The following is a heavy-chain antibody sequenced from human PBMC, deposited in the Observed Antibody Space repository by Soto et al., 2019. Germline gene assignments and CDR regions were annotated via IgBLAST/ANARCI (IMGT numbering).Heavy chain of an antibody. Sequence: EVQLVQSGAEVKKPGESLRISCKGSGYSFTSYWISWVRQMPGKGLEWMGRIDPSDSYTNYSPSFQGHVTISADKSISTAYLQWSSLKASDTAMYYCASGAVGWNYDGFRWGVSYYYYYYGMDVWGQGTTVTVSS. CDR3: ASGAVGWNYDGFRWGVSYYYYYYGMDV. CDR1: GYSFTSYW. J-gene: IGHJ6*02. CDR2: IDPSDSYT. V-gene: IGHV5-10-1*03. D-gene: IGHD1-7*01.